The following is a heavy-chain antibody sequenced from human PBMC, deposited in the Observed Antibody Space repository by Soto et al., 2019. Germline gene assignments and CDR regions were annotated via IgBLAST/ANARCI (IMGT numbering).Heavy chain of an antibody. CDR1: GFTFSSYE. J-gene: IGHJ4*02. V-gene: IGHV3-48*03. CDR2: ISVTGSTT. D-gene: IGHD3-22*01. Sequence: PGGSLRLSCAASGFTFSSYEMNWVRQAPGRGLEWISYISVTGSTTYYADSVQGRFTISRDNARNSLFLQMNSLRAEDTAVYYCARPYYDTSGYYASIENWGQGTLVTVSS. CDR3: ARPYYDTSGYYASIEN.